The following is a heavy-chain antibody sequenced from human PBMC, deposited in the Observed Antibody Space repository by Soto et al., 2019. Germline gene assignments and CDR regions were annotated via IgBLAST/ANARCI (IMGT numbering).Heavy chain of an antibody. D-gene: IGHD2-15*01. V-gene: IGHV3-7*01. J-gene: IGHJ4*02. CDR1: GFTLSYYW. CDR2: IKEDGSEK. CDR3: ARDCSGGSCQY. Sequence: EVQLMESGGGLVQPGGSLRLSCAASGFTLSYYWLSWVRQAPGKGLEWVANIKEDGSEKYYVDSVKGRFTIYRDNAQNSVFLQMNGLRAEDTAFYYCARDCSGGSCQYWGQGTLVTVSS.